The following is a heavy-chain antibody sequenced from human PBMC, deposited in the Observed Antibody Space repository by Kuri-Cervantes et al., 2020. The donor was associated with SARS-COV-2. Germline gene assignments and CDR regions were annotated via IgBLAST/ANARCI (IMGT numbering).Heavy chain of an antibody. D-gene: IGHD3-22*01. Sequence: GEFPKIPCAASEFTFSGYGLGWVRQAPGKGLGWVSVLYSSGSTYYADSVKGRFTISRENSKKTLYHQMNSLRAEDTAVSYCAKEKRITMIVVVSYYYYGMDVWGQGAMVTVYS. CDR1: EFTFSGYG. J-gene: IGHJ6*02. V-gene: IGHV3-23*03. CDR3: AKEKRITMIVVVSYYYYGMDV. CDR2: LYSSGST.